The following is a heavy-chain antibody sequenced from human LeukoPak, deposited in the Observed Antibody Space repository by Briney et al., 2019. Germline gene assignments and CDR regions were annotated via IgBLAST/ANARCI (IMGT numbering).Heavy chain of an antibody. V-gene: IGHV1-18*01. J-gene: IGHJ4*02. Sequence: ASVKVSCKASGYTFTSYGISWVRQAPGQGLEWMGWISAYNGNTNYAQKFQGRVTMTRDTSISTAYMELSRLRSEDTAVYYCAREAGSYDSSGYYSLYYSFDYWGQGTLVTVSS. D-gene: IGHD3-22*01. CDR1: GYTFTSYG. CDR2: ISAYNGNT. CDR3: AREAGSYDSSGYYSLYYSFDY.